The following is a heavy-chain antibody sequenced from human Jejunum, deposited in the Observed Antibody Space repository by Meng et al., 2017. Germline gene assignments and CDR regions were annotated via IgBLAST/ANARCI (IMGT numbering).Heavy chain of an antibody. CDR2: ICPDDSDT. V-gene: IGHV5-51*01. CDR1: GDRFSTYW. J-gene: IGHJ4*02. Sequence: GESLKISCRGYGDRFSTYWIGWARQMPGKGLEWRGIICPDDSDTQYSPTFQGQVTISADKSANTAYLQWSSLKASDTAMYFCGGRARDTRYYGDYDWGQGTRVTVSS. CDR3: GGRARDTRYYGDYD. D-gene: IGHD2-21*01.